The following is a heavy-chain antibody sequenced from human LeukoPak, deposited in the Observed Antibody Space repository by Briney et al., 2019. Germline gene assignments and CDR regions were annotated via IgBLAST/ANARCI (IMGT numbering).Heavy chain of an antibody. Sequence: HPGGSLRLSCAASGFTFSSYAMSWVRQAPGKGLEWVSAISGSGDSTYYADSVKGRFTISRDNSKNTLYLQMNSLRAEDTAVYYCAEVYSGSYYYFDYWGQGTLVTVSS. CDR2: ISGSGDST. CDR3: AEVYSGSYYYFDY. J-gene: IGHJ4*02. CDR1: GFTFSSYA. D-gene: IGHD1-26*01. V-gene: IGHV3-23*01.